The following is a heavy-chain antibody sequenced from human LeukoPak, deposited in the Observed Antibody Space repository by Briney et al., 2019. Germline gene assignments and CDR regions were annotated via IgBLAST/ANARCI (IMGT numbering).Heavy chain of an antibody. Sequence: LSGGSLRLSCAASGFTFSSYGMHWVRQAPGKGLEWVAVIWYDGSNKYYADSVKGRFTISRDNSKNTLYLQMNSLRAEDTAVYYCAKAPGPMIVVVPAAIWGDYWGQGTLVTVSS. D-gene: IGHD2-2*01. CDR1: GFTFSSYG. CDR2: IWYDGSNK. V-gene: IGHV3-30*02. CDR3: AKAPGPMIVVVPAAIWGDY. J-gene: IGHJ4*02.